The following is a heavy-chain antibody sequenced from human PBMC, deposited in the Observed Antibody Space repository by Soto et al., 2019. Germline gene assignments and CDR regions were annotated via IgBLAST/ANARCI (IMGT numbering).Heavy chain of an antibody. CDR3: ARAGGIDMIVWV. D-gene: IGHD3-22*01. J-gene: IGHJ4*02. CDR1: GGSISSYY. CDR2: IYYSGST. V-gene: IGHV4-59*01. Sequence: SETLSLTCTVSGGSISSYYWSWIRQPPGKGLEWIGYIYYSGSTNYNPSLKSRVTISVDTSKNQFSLKLSSVTAADTAVYYCARAGGIDMIVWVWGQGTLVTVSS.